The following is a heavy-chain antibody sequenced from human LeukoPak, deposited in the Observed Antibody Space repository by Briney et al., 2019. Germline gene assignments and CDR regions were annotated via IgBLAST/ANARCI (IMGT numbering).Heavy chain of an antibody. CDR2: IYYSGST. V-gene: IGHV4-39*01. CDR1: GGSISSSSYY. D-gene: IGHD3-22*01. CDR3: ARHVSGRYYYDSSGYYEGQIDY. J-gene: IGHJ4*02. Sequence: SETLSLTCTVSGGSISSSSYYWGWIRQPLGKGLEWIGSIYYSGSTYYNPSLKSRVTISVDTSKNQFSLKLSSVTAADTAVYYCARHVSGRYYYDSSGYYEGQIDYWGQGTLVTVSS.